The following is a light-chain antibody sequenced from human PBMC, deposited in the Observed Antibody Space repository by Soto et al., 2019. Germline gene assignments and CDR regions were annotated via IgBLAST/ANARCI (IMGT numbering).Light chain of an antibody. CDR1: SSNIGNNY. CDR3: GTWDSSLSARV. V-gene: IGLV1-51*02. CDR2: ENN. J-gene: IGLJ2*01. Sequence: QAVVTQPPSVSAAPGQKVTISCSGCSSNIGNNYVSWYQQLPGTAPKLLIYENNKRPSGIPDRFSGSKSGTSATLGITGLQTGDEADYYCGTWDSSLSARVFGGGTKLTVL.